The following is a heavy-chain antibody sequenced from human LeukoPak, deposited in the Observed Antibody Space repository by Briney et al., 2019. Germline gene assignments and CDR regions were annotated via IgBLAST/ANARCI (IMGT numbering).Heavy chain of an antibody. D-gene: IGHD2-21*01. V-gene: IGHV3-74*01. CDR2: IDGRGTNT. Sequence: GGSLRLSCEASGFTFSDYWMHWVRQAPGKGLVWVSRIDGRGTNTDYADSVRGRFTISRDNAKNTVSLQLNSLRPEDTAVYYCAKDIHILTDYWGQGTLVTVSS. J-gene: IGHJ4*02. CDR1: GFTFSDYW. CDR3: AKDIHILTDY.